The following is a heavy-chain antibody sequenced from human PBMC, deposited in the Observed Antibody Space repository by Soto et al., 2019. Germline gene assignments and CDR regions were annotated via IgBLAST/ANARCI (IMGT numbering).Heavy chain of an antibody. Sequence: GGSLRLSCAASGFTFSSYSMNWVRQAPGKGLEWDSSISSSSSYIYYADSVKGRFTISRDNAKNSLYLQMNSLRAEDTAVYYCARNPGIAAAGTSYYYYYGMDVWGQGTTVTAP. J-gene: IGHJ6*02. CDR2: ISSSSSYI. CDR1: GFTFSSYS. CDR3: ARNPGIAAAGTSYYYYYGMDV. D-gene: IGHD6-13*01. V-gene: IGHV3-21*01.